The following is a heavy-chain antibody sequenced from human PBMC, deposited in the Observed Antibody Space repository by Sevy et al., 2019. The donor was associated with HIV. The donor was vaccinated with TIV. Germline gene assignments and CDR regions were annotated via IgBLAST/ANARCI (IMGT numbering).Heavy chain of an antibody. CDR1: GASISSSGYY. CDR3: ASPILTYNNGWSYYDY. CDR2: INYSGIT. D-gene: IGHD6-19*01. V-gene: IGHV4-39*01. J-gene: IGHJ4*02. Sequence: SETLSLTCTVSGASISSSGYYWGWIRQPPGKGLEWIASINYSGITFYNPSLKSRFTISADTSKNQFSLDLNSVTAADTAIYYCASPILTYNNGWSYYDYWGQGTVVTVSS.